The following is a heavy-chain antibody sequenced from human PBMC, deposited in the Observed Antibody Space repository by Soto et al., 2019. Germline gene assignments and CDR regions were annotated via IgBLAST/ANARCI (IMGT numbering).Heavy chain of an antibody. CDR2: ISGGSGNT. V-gene: IGHV3-23*01. CDR3: AKVDGSGTYNISPFDY. J-gene: IGHJ4*02. Sequence: GGSLRLSCAASGFTFSSYAMSWVRQAPGKGLEWVSSISGGSGNTYYADSVKGRFTISRDNSKNTLYLQMNSLRAEDTAVYYCAKVDGSGTYNISPFDYWGQGTLVTVSS. CDR1: GFTFSSYA. D-gene: IGHD3-10*01.